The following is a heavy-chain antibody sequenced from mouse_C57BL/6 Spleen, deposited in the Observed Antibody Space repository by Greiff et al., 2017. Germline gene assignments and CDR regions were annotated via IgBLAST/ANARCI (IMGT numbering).Heavy chain of an antibody. Sequence: VQLQQSGPELVKPGASVTIPCKASGYTFTDYNMDWVKQSHGKSLEWIGDINPNNGGTISNQKFKGKATLTVDTSSSTAYMELRSLTSEDTAVYYGARSYYGSSYVKLYDYWGQGTTLTVSS. CDR1: GYTFTDYN. CDR2: INPNNGGT. J-gene: IGHJ2*01. V-gene: IGHV1-18*01. CDR3: ARSYYGSSYVKLYDY. D-gene: IGHD1-1*01.